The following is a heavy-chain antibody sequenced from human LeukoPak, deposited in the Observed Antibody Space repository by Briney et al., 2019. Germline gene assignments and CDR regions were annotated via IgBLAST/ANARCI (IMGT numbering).Heavy chain of an antibody. CDR3: ARERGIAAAGFDY. Sequence: GGSLRLSCAASGFTFSNFWMAWVRQVPGKGPEWVADIKLDGSATYYLDSVRGRFTISRDNSKNTLYLQMNSLRAEDTAVYYCARERGIAAAGFDYWGQGTLVTVSS. CDR2: IKLDGSAT. V-gene: IGHV3-7*01. J-gene: IGHJ4*02. CDR1: GFTFSNFW. D-gene: IGHD6-13*01.